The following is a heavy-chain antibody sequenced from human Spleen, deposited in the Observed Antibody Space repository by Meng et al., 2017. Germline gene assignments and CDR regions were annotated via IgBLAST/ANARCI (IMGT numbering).Heavy chain of an antibody. CDR2: ISHSGIIR. CDR1: GFTFSKYE. Sequence: GESLKISCVASGFTFSKYEMNWVRQAPGKGLEWVSDISHSGIIRYYADSVKGRFTISRDNAKNSLYLQMDSLRAEDTAVYYCALLSTVSSGYLYHGMDVWGHGTTVTVSS. V-gene: IGHV3-48*03. J-gene: IGHJ6*02. D-gene: IGHD3-22*01. CDR3: ALLSTVSSGYLYHGMDV.